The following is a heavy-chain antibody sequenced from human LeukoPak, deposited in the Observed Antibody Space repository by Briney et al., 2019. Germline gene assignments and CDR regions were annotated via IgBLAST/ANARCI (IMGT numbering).Heavy chain of an antibody. CDR1: GFTFSTYG. Sequence: GGSLRLSCAASGFTFSTYGMHWVRQAPGKGLEWVAFIRYDGSNKYYADSVKGRFTISRDNSKNTLYLQMNSLRAEDTAVYYCAKDPTGYYYDSSGYYGGYWGQGTLVTVSS. D-gene: IGHD3-22*01. V-gene: IGHV3-30*02. J-gene: IGHJ4*02. CDR2: IRYDGSNK. CDR3: AKDPTGYYYDSSGYYGGY.